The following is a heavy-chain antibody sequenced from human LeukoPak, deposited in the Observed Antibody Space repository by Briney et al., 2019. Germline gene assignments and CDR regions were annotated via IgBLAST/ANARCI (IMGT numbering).Heavy chain of an antibody. D-gene: IGHD3-10*01. V-gene: IGHV3-48*02. CDR3: ARYGSGSYLKDPFDY. Sequence: PGGSLRLSCVASGFRFSGHSMNWVRQAPGKGLEWVSYISGSSSTIHYADSVKGRLTISRDNAENSLFLQMNSLRDEDTAVYYCARYGSGSYLKDPFDYWGQGTPVTVSS. CDR2: ISGSSSTI. CDR1: GFRFSGHS. J-gene: IGHJ4*02.